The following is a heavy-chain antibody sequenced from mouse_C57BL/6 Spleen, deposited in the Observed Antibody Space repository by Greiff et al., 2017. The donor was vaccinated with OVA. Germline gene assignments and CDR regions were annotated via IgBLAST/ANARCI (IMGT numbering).Heavy chain of an antibody. CDR2: IWSDGST. CDR3: ARHRGGYDYFDY. V-gene: IGHV2-6-1*01. J-gene: IGHJ2*01. CDR1: GFSLTSYG. Sequence: VQGVESGPGLVAPSQSLSITCTVSGFSLTSYGVHWVRQPPGKGLEWLVVIWSDGSTTYTSALKSRLSISKDNSKSQVFLKMNSLQTDDTAMYYCARHRGGYDYFDYWGQGTTLTVSS. D-gene: IGHD2-3*01.